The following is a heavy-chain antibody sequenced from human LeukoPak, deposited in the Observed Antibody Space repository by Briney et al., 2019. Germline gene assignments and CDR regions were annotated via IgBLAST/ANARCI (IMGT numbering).Heavy chain of an antibody. J-gene: IGHJ6*02. D-gene: IGHD2-8*01. Sequence: GASVKVSCKASGYTFTSYGISWVRQAPGQGLEWMGWISAYNGNTNYAQKLQGRVTMTTDTSTSTAYMELRSLRSDDTAVYYCARVSVYATSYYGMDVWGQGTTVTVSS. CDR3: ARVSVYATSYYGMDV. CDR2: ISAYNGNT. CDR1: GYTFTSYG. V-gene: IGHV1-18*01.